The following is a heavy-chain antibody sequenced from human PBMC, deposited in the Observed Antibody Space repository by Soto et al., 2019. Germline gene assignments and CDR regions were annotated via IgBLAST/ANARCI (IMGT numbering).Heavy chain of an antibody. CDR1: GFIFSDHG. CDR3: AKDRTIASRTFDS. J-gene: IGHJ4*02. V-gene: IGHV3-23*01. Sequence: EVQLLASGGGFVQPGGSLRLSCTASGFIFSDHGMHWVRQAPGKGLEWVASISGSVGSTFYADSVKGRFTITRDNYLNTLVLQLNSVRAEVTAVYYCAKDRTIASRTFDSWGQGALVTVSS. D-gene: IGHD6-6*01. CDR2: ISGSVGST.